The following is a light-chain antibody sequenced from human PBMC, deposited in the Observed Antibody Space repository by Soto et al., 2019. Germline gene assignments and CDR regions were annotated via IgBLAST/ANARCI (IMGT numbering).Light chain of an antibody. CDR1: SNDIGSYNF. CDR2: EVS. CDR3: SSYTTSNKV. Sequence: QSVLTQPASVSGSPGQSITISCTGTSNDIGSYNFVSWYQQHPGKAPKLMIYEVSSRPSGVSNRFSGSKSGNTASLTISGLQADDEADYYCSSYTTSNKVFGSGTKVTVL. V-gene: IGLV2-14*03. J-gene: IGLJ1*01.